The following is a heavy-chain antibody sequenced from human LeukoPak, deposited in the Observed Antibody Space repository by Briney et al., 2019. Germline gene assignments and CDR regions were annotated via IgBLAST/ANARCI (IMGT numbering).Heavy chain of an antibody. V-gene: IGHV1-18*01. CDR2: ISAYNGNT. CDR3: ARRVQSSYDFWSGSGGWFDP. CDR1: GYTFTSYG. Sequence: ASVKVSCKASGYTFTSYGISWVRQAPGQGLEWMGWISAYNGNTNYAQKLQGRVTMTTDTSTSTAYMELRGLRSDDTAVYYCARRVQSSYDFWSGSGGWFDPWGQGTLVTVSS. D-gene: IGHD3-3*01. J-gene: IGHJ5*02.